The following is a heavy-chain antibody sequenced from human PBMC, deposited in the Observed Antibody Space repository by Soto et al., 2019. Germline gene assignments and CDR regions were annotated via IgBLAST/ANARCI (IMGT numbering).Heavy chain of an antibody. CDR2: ISGSGGSP. V-gene: IGHV3-23*01. J-gene: IGHJ4*02. CDR3: AKARCTTSNCYVPDY. Sequence: GGSLRLSCAASGFSFSTYTMSWVRRAPGKGLEWVSAISGSGGSPSYADSVQGRSTISRDNPKKTLYLQMNSLRAEDTAVYYCAKARCTTSNCYVPDYWGQGTLVTVSS. CDR1: GFSFSTYT. D-gene: IGHD2-8*01.